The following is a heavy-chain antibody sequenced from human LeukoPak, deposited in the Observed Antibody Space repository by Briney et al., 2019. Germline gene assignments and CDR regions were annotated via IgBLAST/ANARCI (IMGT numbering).Heavy chain of an antibody. J-gene: IGHJ6*02. CDR3: ARDMGLYYDILTGYSPYYGMDV. Sequence: ASVKVSCKASGYTFTGYYMHWVRQAPGQGLEWMGWINLNSGGTNYAQRFQGRVTMTRDTSISTAYMELSRLRSDDTAVYYCARDMGLYYDILTGYSPYYGMDVWGQGTTVTVSS. V-gene: IGHV1-2*02. D-gene: IGHD3-9*01. CDR1: GYTFTGYY. CDR2: INLNSGGT.